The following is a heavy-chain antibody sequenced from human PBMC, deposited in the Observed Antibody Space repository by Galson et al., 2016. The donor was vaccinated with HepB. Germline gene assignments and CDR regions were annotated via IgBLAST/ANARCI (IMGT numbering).Heavy chain of an antibody. CDR3: AKMGGYYSGSGSPADYFDY. CDR2: ISGSGDYT. J-gene: IGHJ4*02. Sequence: SWVRRPPGKGLEWVSGISGSGDYTYYADSVKGRFTISRDNSKNTLYLQMNSLRAEDTAVYFCAKMGGYYSGSGSPADYFDYWGQGTLVTVSS. V-gene: IGHV3-23*01. D-gene: IGHD3-10*01.